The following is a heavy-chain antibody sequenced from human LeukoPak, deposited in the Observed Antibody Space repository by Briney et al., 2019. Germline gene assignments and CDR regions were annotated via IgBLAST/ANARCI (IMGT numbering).Heavy chain of an antibody. CDR2: FDPEDGET. CDR3: ATPAYGSGSPWVTFDY. Sequence: GASVKVSCKVSGYTLTELSMHWVRQAPGKGLEWMGGFDPEDGETIYAQKFQGRVTMTEDTSTDTAYMELSSLRSEDTAVYYCATPAYGSGSPWVTFDYWGQGTLVTVSS. CDR1: GYTLTELS. V-gene: IGHV1-24*01. D-gene: IGHD3-10*01. J-gene: IGHJ4*02.